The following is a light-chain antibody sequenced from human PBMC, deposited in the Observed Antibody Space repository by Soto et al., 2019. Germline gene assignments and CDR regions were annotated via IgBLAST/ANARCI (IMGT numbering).Light chain of an antibody. CDR3: QQSYSTLYT. CDR2: AAS. CDR1: QSISTN. J-gene: IGKJ2*01. V-gene: IGKV1-39*01. Sequence: DIPMTQSPSSLSASVGDRVTITCRASQSISTNLSWYQQIPGKAPKLLISAASNLQSGVPSRFSGSGSGTDFTLTISSLQPEDFAIYYCQQSYSTLYTFGQGTNLEIK.